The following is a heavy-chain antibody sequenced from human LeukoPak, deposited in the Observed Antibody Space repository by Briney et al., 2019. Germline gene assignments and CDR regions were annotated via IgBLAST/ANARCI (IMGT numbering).Heavy chain of an antibody. CDR2: IYYSGST. CDR1: GGSISSYY. D-gene: IGHD5-24*01. CDR3: ARADGYNPFDY. V-gene: IGHV4-59*01. J-gene: IGHJ4*02. Sequence: SETLSLTCTVSGGSISSYYWSWIRQPPGKGLEWIGYIYYSGSTNYNPSLKSRVTISVDTSKNQFSLKLSSVTAADTAVYYCARADGYNPFDYWGQGTLVTVSS.